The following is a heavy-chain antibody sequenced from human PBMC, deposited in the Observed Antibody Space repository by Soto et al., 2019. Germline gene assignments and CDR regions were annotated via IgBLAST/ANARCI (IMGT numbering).Heavy chain of an antibody. CDR3: ARGLGVEYSSASGLDC. Sequence: QVQLQQWGAGLLKPSETLSLTCAVYNGSFSGYYWSWIRQPPGKGLEWIGENNHSGSTNYNPSLKTTVPISVDTTKNQFSLKLSSVTAADTAVYYWARGLGVEYSSASGLDCWGQGTLVTVSS. V-gene: IGHV4-34*02. J-gene: IGHJ4*02. D-gene: IGHD6-6*01. CDR2: NNHSGST. CDR1: NGSFSGYY.